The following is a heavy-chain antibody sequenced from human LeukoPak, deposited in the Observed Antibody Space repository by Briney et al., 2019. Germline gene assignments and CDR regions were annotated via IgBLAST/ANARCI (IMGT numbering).Heavy chain of an antibody. CDR2: ISVYNGNT. CDR3: AGVGYYDSSGSPPEY. V-gene: IGHV1-18*01. Sequence: ASVKVSCRASGYAFSSYGISWVRQAPGQGLEWVRWISVYNGNTNYAQKLQGRVTMTTDTSTSTAYMELRSLRSDDTAVYYCAGVGYYDSSGSPPEYWGQGTLVTVPS. CDR1: GYAFSSYG. D-gene: IGHD3-22*01. J-gene: IGHJ4*02.